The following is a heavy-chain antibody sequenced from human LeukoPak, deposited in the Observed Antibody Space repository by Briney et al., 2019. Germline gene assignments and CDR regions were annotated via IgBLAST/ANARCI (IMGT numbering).Heavy chain of an antibody. CDR2: TSYEGSNE. V-gene: IGHV3-30*03. J-gene: IGHJ5*02. CDR3: ARGRVA. D-gene: IGHD2-15*01. CDR1: GFTLSGYG. Sequence: GGSLRLSCATSGFTLSGYGIHWVRQTPGKGLEWVAVTSYEGSNEYYADAVKGRFTISRDNAKNSLYLQMNSLRAEDTAVYYCARGRVAWGQGTLVTVSS.